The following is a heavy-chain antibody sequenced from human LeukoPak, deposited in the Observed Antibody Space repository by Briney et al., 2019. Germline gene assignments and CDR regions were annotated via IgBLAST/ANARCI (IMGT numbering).Heavy chain of an antibody. J-gene: IGHJ4*02. CDR2: ICHSGST. Sequence: PSETLSLTCTVSGYSISSGYYWGWIRQPPGKGLEWIGSICHSGSTYYNPSLKSRVTISVDTSKNQFSLKLSSVTAADTAVYYCASLGGYGSGRGENFDYWGQGTLVTVSS. CDR1: GYSISSGYY. CDR3: ASLGGYGSGRGENFDY. V-gene: IGHV4-38-2*02. D-gene: IGHD3-10*01.